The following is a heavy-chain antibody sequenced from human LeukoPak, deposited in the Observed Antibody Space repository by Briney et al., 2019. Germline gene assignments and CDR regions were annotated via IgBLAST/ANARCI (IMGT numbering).Heavy chain of an antibody. V-gene: IGHV4-59*01. CDR2: IYYSGST. CDR1: GGSISSYY. CDR3: ARDRVIAAAGTIPKH. D-gene: IGHD6-13*01. Sequence: SETLSLTCTVSGGSISSYYWSWIRQPPGKGLEWIGCIYYSGSTNYNPSLKSRVTISVDTSKNQFSLKLSSVTAEDTAVYYCARDRVIAAAGTIPKHWGQGTLVTVSS. J-gene: IGHJ1*01.